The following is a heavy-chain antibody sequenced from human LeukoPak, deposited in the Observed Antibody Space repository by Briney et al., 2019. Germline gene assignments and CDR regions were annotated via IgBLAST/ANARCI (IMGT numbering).Heavy chain of an antibody. CDR2: ISYDGSNK. V-gene: IGHV3-30*18. J-gene: IGHJ4*02. CDR3: AKDIYDSSRYAPPEFDY. CDR1: GFTFSSYG. D-gene: IGHD3-22*01. Sequence: GGSLRLSCAASGFTFSSYGMHWVRQAPGKGLEWVAVISYDGSNKYYADSVKGRFTISRDNAKNSLYLQMNSLRAEDTALYYCAKDIYDSSRYAPPEFDYWGQGTLVTVSS.